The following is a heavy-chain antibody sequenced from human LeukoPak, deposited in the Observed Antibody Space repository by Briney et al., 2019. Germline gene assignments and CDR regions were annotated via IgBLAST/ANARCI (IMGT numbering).Heavy chain of an antibody. J-gene: IGHJ4*02. Sequence: GRSLRLSCAASGFTFSSYGMHWVHQAPGKGLEWVASIKQDGSGEHYVDSVKGRFTISRDNAKNSLYLQMNSLRAEDTAVYYCARDKNRDGYNLDYWGQGTLVTVSS. D-gene: IGHD5-24*01. CDR2: IKQDGSGE. V-gene: IGHV3-7*01. CDR1: GFTFSSYG. CDR3: ARDKNRDGYNLDY.